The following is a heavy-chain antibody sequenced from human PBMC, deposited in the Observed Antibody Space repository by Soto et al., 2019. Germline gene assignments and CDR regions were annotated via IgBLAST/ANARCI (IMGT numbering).Heavy chain of an antibody. CDR3: AAYCSGGSCYRRAFAY. CDR2: ISSSSSYI. Sequence: EVQLVESGGGLVKPGGSLRLSCAASGFTFSSYSMNWVRQAPGKGLEWVSSISSSSSYIYYADSVKGRFTISRDNAKNSLYLQMNSLRAENTAVYYCAAYCSGGSCYRRAFAYWGQGTLVTVSS. J-gene: IGHJ4*02. D-gene: IGHD2-15*01. CDR1: GFTFSSYS. V-gene: IGHV3-21*01.